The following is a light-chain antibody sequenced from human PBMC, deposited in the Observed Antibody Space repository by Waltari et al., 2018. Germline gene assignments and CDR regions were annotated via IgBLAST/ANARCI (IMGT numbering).Light chain of an antibody. CDR3: QSFDRDLNAVL. Sequence: QSVLTQPPSVSGAPGQSVTMSCTGSSSNIGAGYDVHWYQQLPGSAPKVLIYRDDNRPSGVPGRFSGSKSGTSASLSVTGLHVEDEADYFCQSFDRDLNAVLFGGGTKLTVL. J-gene: IGLJ2*01. CDR2: RDD. V-gene: IGLV1-40*01. CDR1: SSNIGAGYD.